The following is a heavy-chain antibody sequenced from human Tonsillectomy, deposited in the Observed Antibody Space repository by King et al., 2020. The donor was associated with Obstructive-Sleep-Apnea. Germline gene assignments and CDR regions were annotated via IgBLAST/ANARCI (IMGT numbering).Heavy chain of an antibody. CDR3: AKETKNGYNPSYFDF. D-gene: IGHD5-24*01. V-gene: IGHV3-30*18. J-gene: IGHJ4*02. Sequence: HVQLVESGGGVVQPGRSLRLSCAASGFSFSTYGMHWVRLAPGKGLDWVAVISYDAITTWYADSVKGRFTISRDNAKNTLFLQMNSLRADDTAVYFCAKETKNGYNPSYFDFWGRGTLVTVSA. CDR1: GFSFSTYG. CDR2: ISYDAITT.